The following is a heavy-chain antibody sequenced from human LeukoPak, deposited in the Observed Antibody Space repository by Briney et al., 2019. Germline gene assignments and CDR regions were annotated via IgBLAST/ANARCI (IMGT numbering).Heavy chain of an antibody. CDR3: ARSNSSGWKFFDY. V-gene: IGHV4-59*08. CDR1: GGFISSYY. CDR2: IYYSGST. Sequence: PSETLSLTCTVSGGFISSYYWSWIRQPPGKGLEWIGYIYYSGSTNYNPSLKSRVTISVDTSKNQFSLKLSSVTAADTAVYYCARSNSSGWKFFDYWGQGTLVTVSS. J-gene: IGHJ4*02. D-gene: IGHD6-19*01.